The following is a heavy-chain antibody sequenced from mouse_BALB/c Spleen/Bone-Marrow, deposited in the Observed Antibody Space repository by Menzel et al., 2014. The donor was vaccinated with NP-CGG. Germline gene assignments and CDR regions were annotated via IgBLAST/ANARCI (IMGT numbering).Heavy chain of an antibody. J-gene: IGHJ4*01. CDR2: IWAGGGT. CDR1: GFSLTSYG. D-gene: IGHD1-1*02. V-gene: IGHV2-9*02. CDR3: ARDGVYGSHYYAMDY. Sequence: VQRVESGPGLVAPSQSLPITCTVSGFSLTSYGVHWVRQPPGKGLEWLGVIWAGGGTNYNSALMSRLSISKDNSKSQVFLKMNSLQTDDTAMYYCARDGVYGSHYYAMDYWGQGTSVTVSS.